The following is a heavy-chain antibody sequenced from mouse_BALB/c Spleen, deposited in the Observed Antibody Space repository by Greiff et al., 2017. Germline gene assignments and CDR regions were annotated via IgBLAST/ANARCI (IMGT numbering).Heavy chain of an antibody. CDR3: ARKTGRGYFDD. CDR1: GYTFTSYW. J-gene: IGHJ2*01. D-gene: IGHD3-2*01. CDR2: IDPSDSYT. V-gene: IGHV1-69*02. Sequence: QVQLQQPGAELVKPGASVKLSCKASGYTFTSYWMHWVKQRPGQGLEWIGEIDPSDSYTNYNQKFKGKATLTVDKSSSTAYMQLSSLTSEDSAVYYCARKTGRGYFDDWGQGTTLTVAA.